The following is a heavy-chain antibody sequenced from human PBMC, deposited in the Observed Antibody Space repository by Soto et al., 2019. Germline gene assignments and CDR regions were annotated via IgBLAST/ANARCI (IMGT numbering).Heavy chain of an antibody. V-gene: IGHV4-59*01. Sequence: XETLSLTCTVAGGSISSYYWSWIRQPPGKGLDWIGYIYYSGSTNYNPSLKSRVTISVDTSKNQFSLKLSSVTAADTAVYYCARTQLGREWNYFDYWGQGPLVTVSS. CDR3: ARTQLGREWNYFDY. CDR1: GGSISSYY. J-gene: IGHJ4*02. CDR2: IYYSGST. D-gene: IGHD6-6*01.